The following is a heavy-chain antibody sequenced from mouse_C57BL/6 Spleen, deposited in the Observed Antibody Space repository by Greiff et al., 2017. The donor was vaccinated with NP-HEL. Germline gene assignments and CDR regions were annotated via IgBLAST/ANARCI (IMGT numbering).Heavy chain of an antibody. J-gene: IGHJ4*01. D-gene: IGHD3-1*01. CDR3: ANRAPAGDYYAMDY. V-gene: IGHV2-5*01. CDR2: IWRGGST. CDR1: GFSLTSYG. Sequence: QVQLQQSGPGLVQPSQSLSITCTVSGFSLTSYGVHWVRQSPGKGLEWLGVIWRGGSTDYNAAFMSRLSITKDNSKSQVFFKMNSLQADDTAIYYCANRAPAGDYYAMDYWGQGTSVTVSS.